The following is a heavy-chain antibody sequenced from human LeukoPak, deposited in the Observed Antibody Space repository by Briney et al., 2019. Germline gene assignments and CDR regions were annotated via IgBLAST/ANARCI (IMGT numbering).Heavy chain of an antibody. Sequence: SETLSLTCTVSGGSISSGSYYWSWIRQPAGKGLECIGRIYTSGSTNYNPSLKSRVTISVDTSKNQFSLKLSSVTAADTAVYYCAKNSYSSSWYRYYFDYWGQGTLVTVSS. D-gene: IGHD6-13*01. V-gene: IGHV4-61*02. J-gene: IGHJ4*02. CDR2: IYTSGST. CDR1: GGSISSGSYY. CDR3: AKNSYSSSWYRYYFDY.